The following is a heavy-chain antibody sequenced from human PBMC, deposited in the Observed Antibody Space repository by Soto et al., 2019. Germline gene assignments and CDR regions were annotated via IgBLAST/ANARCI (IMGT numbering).Heavy chain of an antibody. CDR2: INHSGST. D-gene: IGHD6-13*01. V-gene: IGHV4-34*01. J-gene: IGHJ6*02. CDR3: AGGRGGLQLVMSYYYGMDV. CDR1: GGSFSGDY. Sequence: QVQLQQWGAGLLKPSETLSLTCAVYGGSFSGDYWSWIRQPPGKGLEWMGEINHSGSTNYNPSLKRRVTISVDPSKNQFSLELSSVTAADPTVYYCAGGRGGLQLVMSYYYGMDVWGQGTTVTVSS.